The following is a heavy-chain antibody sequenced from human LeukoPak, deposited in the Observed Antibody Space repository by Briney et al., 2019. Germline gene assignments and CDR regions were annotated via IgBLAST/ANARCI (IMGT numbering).Heavy chain of an antibody. CDR2: IWSDGRNK. V-gene: IGHV3-33*08. CDR3: AREESNCSSTSCPDWFDP. D-gene: IGHD2-2*01. Sequence: QAGGSLRLSCEASGFTFSNFGMHWVRQARGKGLEWVAVIWSDGRNKYYADSVKGRFTISRDNLKNTVFLQMNSLRTEDTAVYYCAREESNCSSTSCPDWFDPWGQGTLVTVSS. CDR1: GFTFSNFG. J-gene: IGHJ5*02.